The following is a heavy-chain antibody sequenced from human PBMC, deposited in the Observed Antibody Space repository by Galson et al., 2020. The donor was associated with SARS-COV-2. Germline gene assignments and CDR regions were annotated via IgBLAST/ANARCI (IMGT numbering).Heavy chain of an antibody. CDR3: AREEIVVVQGVYYYYGMDV. CDR2: INPNSGGT. V-gene: IGHV1-2*04. Sequence: ASVKVSCKASGYTFTGYYMHWVRQAPGQGLEWMGWINPNSGGTNYAQKFQGWVTMTRDTSISTAYMELSRLRSDDTAVYYCAREEIVVVQGVYYYYGMDVWGQGTTVTVSS. CDR1: GYTFTGYY. J-gene: IGHJ6*02. D-gene: IGHD3-22*01.